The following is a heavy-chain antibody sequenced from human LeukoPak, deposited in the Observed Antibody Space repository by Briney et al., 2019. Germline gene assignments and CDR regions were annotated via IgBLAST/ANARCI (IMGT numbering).Heavy chain of an antibody. V-gene: IGHV3-30-3*01. D-gene: IGHD3-9*01. CDR2: ISYDGSNK. Sequence: GRSLRLSCAASGFTYSSYAMHWVRQAPGKGREWVAVISYDGSNKYYADSVKGRFTISRDNSKNTLYLQMNSLRAEDTAVYYCAREGAGYFDWLPSYYYGMDVWGQGTTVTVSS. CDR3: AREGAGYFDWLPSYYYGMDV. CDR1: GFTYSSYA. J-gene: IGHJ6*02.